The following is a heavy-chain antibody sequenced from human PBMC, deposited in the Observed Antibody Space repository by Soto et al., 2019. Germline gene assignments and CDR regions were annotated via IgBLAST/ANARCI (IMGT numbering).Heavy chain of an antibody. CDR1: GFTFTSYG. J-gene: IGHJ4*02. CDR2: ISYDGNNK. D-gene: IGHD3-10*01. CDR3: AKVNYYGSGSYSPRDY. Sequence: GGSLRLSCAASGFTFTSYGMHWVRQAPGKGLEWVAAISYDGNNKYYVDSVKGRFTISRDNSKNTLYLQMNSLRAEDTAVYYCAKVNYYGSGSYSPRDYWGQGTLITVSS. V-gene: IGHV3-30*18.